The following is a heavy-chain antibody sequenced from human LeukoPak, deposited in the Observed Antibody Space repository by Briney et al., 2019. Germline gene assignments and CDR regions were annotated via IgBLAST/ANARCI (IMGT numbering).Heavy chain of an antibody. CDR2: VYYSGST. Sequence: EPSETLSLTCTVSGGSITSYYWSWIRQPPGKGLESIGYVYYSGSTSYNPSLKSRVTISIDTSKNQFSLKLKSLTAADTAVYYCARAAYSSGFYFFDSWGQGTLVTVSS. D-gene: IGHD3-22*01. J-gene: IGHJ4*02. CDR3: ARAAYSSGFYFFDS. V-gene: IGHV4-59*01. CDR1: GGSITSYY.